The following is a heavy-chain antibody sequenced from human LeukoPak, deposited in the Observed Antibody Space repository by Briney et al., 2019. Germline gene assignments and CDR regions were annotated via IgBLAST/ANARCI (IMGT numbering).Heavy chain of an antibody. V-gene: IGHV5-51*01. CDR2: IFPGDSDT. Sequence: GESLKISCKGSGYRFTTYWIGWVRQMPGKGLEWMGIIFPGDSDTLYNLSFQGQVTISADKSINTAYLQWSSLKASDTAMYYCATSESQTKFDFWGQGTLVTVSS. CDR1: GYRFTTYW. D-gene: IGHD1/OR15-1a*01. J-gene: IGHJ4*02. CDR3: ATSESQTKFDF.